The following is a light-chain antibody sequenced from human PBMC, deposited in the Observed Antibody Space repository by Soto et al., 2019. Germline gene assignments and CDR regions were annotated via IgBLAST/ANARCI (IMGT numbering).Light chain of an antibody. CDR1: QSVSSY. V-gene: IGKV3-11*01. Sequence: EIVLTQSPATLSLSPGERATLSCRASQSVSSYLAWYQQKPGQAPRLLIYDASNRATASPARFSGSGSGTYFTLTLSNLEPEDFAVYYWQQHRNLPLTFGGGTKVEIK. CDR2: DAS. J-gene: IGKJ4*01. CDR3: QQHRNLPLT.